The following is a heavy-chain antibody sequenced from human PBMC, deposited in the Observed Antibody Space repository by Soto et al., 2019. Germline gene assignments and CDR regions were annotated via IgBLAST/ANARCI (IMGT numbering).Heavy chain of an antibody. CDR3: ARGSTDSYPGSRIFDF. V-gene: IGHV3-23*01. CDR2: ITDTGGDA. D-gene: IGHD3-10*01. CDR1: GLTFGSRA. Sequence: LRLSCVASGLTFGSRAMTWVRQAPGEGLQWVSTITDTGGDAKYADSVRGRFVISRDNSKKTLYLQMTSLTAEDSAMYYCARGSTDSYPGSRIFDFWGRGTLVTVSS. J-gene: IGHJ4*02.